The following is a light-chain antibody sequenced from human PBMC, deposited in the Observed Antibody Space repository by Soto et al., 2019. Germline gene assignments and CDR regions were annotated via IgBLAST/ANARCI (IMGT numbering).Light chain of an antibody. CDR2: EVS. Sequence: QSVLTQPASVSGSPGQSITISCTGTSSDVGGYNYVSWYQQHPGKAPKLMIYEVSNRPSGVSNRFSGSKSGNTASLTISGLQAEDECDYYCSSYISSSTPYVFGTGTKVTVL. J-gene: IGLJ1*01. CDR1: SSDVGGYNY. V-gene: IGLV2-14*01. CDR3: SSYISSSTPYV.